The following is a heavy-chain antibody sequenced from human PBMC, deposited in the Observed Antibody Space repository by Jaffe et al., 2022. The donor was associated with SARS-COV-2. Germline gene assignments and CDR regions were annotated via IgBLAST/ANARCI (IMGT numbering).Heavy chain of an antibody. CDR2: ISGSGGSP. CDR1: GFTFSSYA. D-gene: IGHD3-22*01. CDR3: AKASSYDTGYFQY. V-gene: IGHV3-23*04. Sequence: EVQLVESGGGLVQPGGSLRLSCAASGFTFSSYAMSWVRQAPGKGLEWVSVISGSGGSPFYADSVKGRFTFSRDNYRNTLYLQMNSLRAEDTAVYFCAKASSYDTGYFQYWGQGTLVTVSS. J-gene: IGHJ1*01.